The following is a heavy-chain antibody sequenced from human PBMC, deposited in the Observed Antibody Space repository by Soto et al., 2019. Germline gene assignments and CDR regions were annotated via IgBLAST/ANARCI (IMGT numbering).Heavy chain of an antibody. CDR1: GYSFTSYW. CDR2: IYPGDSDT. D-gene: IGHD3-10*01. V-gene: IGHV5-51*03. J-gene: IGHJ4*02. Sequence: PGESLKISCKGSGYSFTSYWIGWVRQMPGKGLEWMGIIYPGDSDTRYSPSFQGQVTISADKSISTAYLQWSSLKASDTAMYYCARFSMVRGVPTKTSYFDYWGQGTLVTVPQ. CDR3: ARFSMVRGVPTKTSYFDY.